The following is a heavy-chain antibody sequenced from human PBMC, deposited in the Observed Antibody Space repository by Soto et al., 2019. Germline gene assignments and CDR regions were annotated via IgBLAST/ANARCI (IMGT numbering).Heavy chain of an antibody. CDR3: ARGIQLWSRVHWFDP. CDR2: INHSGST. J-gene: IGHJ5*02. D-gene: IGHD5-18*01. V-gene: IGHV4-34*01. CDR1: GGSFSGYY. Sequence: QVQLQQWGAGLLKPSETLSLTCAVYGGSFSGYYWSWIRQPPGKGLEWIGEINHSGSTNYNPSLKSRVTISVDTSKNQFSLKLSSVTAADTAVYYCARGIQLWSRVHWFDPWGQGTLVTVSS.